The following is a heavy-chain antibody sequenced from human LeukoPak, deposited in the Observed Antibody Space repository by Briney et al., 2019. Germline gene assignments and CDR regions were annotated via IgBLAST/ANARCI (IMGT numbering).Heavy chain of an antibody. CDR3: ARDPRWLTPDCTSTSCYENYFDP. J-gene: IGHJ5*02. D-gene: IGHD2-2*01. CDR2: IYHSGSA. V-gene: IGHV4-38-2*02. CDR1: GYSFSSGYQ. Sequence: SETLSLTCAVSGYSFSSGYQWAWIRPPPGKGLERIGSIYHSGSAHYNPSLKSRVTISVETSKNQFSLKMYSVTAADTAVYYCARDPRWLTPDCTSTSCYENYFDPWGQGTLVTVSS.